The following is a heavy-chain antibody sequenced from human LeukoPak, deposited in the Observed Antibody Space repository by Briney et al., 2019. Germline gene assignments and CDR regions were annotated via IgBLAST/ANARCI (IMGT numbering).Heavy chain of an antibody. Sequence: ASVKVSCKASGYTFTSYGISWVRQAPGQGLEWMGWISAYNGNTNYAQKLQGRVTMTTDTSTSTVYMELSSLRSEDTAVYYCARDTNYGSGTDGYYYYMDVWGKGTTVTVSS. CDR1: GYTFTSYG. J-gene: IGHJ6*03. CDR2: ISAYNGNT. V-gene: IGHV1-18*01. D-gene: IGHD3-10*01. CDR3: ARDTNYGSGTDGYYYYMDV.